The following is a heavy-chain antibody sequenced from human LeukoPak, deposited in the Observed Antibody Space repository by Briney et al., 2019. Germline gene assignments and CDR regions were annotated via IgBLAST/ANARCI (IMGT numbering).Heavy chain of an antibody. D-gene: IGHD3-22*01. Sequence: GASVKVSCKASGYTFTSYYMHWVRQAPGQGLEWMGIINPSGGSTSYAQKFQGRVTMTRDMSISTAYMELSRLRSDDTAVYYCARVRDYYDSSGYYYLWGQGTLVTVSS. CDR3: ARVRDYYDSSGYYYL. CDR2: INPSGGST. CDR1: GYTFTSYY. J-gene: IGHJ5*02. V-gene: IGHV1-46*01.